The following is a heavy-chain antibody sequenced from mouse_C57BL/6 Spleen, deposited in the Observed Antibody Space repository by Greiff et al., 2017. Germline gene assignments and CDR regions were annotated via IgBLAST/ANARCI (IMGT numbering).Heavy chain of an antibody. J-gene: IGHJ2*01. Sequence: QVQLQQSGAELARPGASVKLSCKASGYTFTSYGISWVKQRTGQGLEWIGEIYPRSGNTYYNEKFKGKATLTADKSSSTAYRELRSLTSEDSAVYFCARSTYDYYYFDYWGQGTTLTVSS. D-gene: IGHD2-4*01. CDR3: ARSTYDYYYFDY. CDR1: GYTFTSYG. CDR2: IYPRSGNT. V-gene: IGHV1-81*01.